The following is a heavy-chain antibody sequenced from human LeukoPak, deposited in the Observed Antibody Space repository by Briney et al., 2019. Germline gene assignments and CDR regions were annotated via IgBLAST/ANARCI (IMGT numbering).Heavy chain of an antibody. Sequence: PGGSLGLSCAASGFTSSDYYMSWIRQAPGKGLEWVSYISSSGSTIYYADSVKGRFTISRDNAKNSLYLQMNSLRAEDTAVYYCARDDYSRGENWFDPWGQGTLVTVSS. D-gene: IGHD2-15*01. CDR1: GFTSSDYY. J-gene: IGHJ5*02. CDR3: ARDDYSRGENWFDP. V-gene: IGHV3-11*01. CDR2: ISSSGSTI.